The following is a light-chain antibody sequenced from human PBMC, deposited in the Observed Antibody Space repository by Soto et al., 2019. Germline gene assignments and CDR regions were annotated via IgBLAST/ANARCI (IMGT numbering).Light chain of an antibody. CDR3: RQYGSSPKT. Sequence: DIVMPQSPYSLAVSLGERATINCKSSQSVLYSSNNKNYLAWYQQKPGQPPKLLIYWASTRESGVPDRFSGSGSGTDFTLTISRLEPEDFAVYYCRQYGSSPKTFGQGTKVDI. J-gene: IGKJ1*01. CDR2: WAS. CDR1: QSVLYSSNNKNY. V-gene: IGKV4-1*01.